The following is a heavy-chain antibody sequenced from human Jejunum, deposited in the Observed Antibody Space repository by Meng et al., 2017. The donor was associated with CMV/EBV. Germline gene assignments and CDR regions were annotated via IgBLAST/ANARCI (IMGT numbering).Heavy chain of an antibody. Sequence: RSFVISWVRQAPGQGPEWMGGIIPMFATAKYSQKFQGRVTITADESTSTAYMEVSSLRPEDTAVYYCAKDIRGSGLFDHYYGLDVWGQGTTGTVSS. J-gene: IGHJ6*02. CDR3: AKDIRGSGLFDHYYGLDV. D-gene: IGHD3-3*01. V-gene: IGHV1-69*01. CDR2: IIPMFATA. CDR1: RSFV.